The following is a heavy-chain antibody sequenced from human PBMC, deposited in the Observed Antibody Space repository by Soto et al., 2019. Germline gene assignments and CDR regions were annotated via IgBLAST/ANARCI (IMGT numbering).Heavy chain of an antibody. V-gene: IGHV1-18*01. CDR3: ARAGYDRSGHEDPQGGAFDV. D-gene: IGHD5-12*01. CDR1: GGTFSSYA. CDR2: ISGQGQNA. Sequence: GASVKVSCKASGGTFSSYAISWVRQAPGQGLEWVGGISGQGQNAHYAEKFQDRVTITKDTSTATSYLEVTSLRSDDSAVYFCARAGYDRSGHEDPQGGAFDVWGLGTVVTVSS. J-gene: IGHJ3*01.